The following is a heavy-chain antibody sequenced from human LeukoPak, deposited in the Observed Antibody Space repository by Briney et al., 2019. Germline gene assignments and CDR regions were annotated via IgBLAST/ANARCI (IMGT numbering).Heavy chain of an antibody. CDR2: ISGGGPST. Sequence: GGSLRLSCVASGFTFSNYDMSWVRQAPGKGLEWVSLISGGGPSTYYTDSVKGRFTISRDNSKNTLYLQMDSLSAEDTAVYYCASPTYYYDSSGYPVFQHWGQGTLVTVSS. J-gene: IGHJ1*01. D-gene: IGHD3-22*01. V-gene: IGHV3-23*01. CDR3: ASPTYYYDSSGYPVFQH. CDR1: GFTFSNYD.